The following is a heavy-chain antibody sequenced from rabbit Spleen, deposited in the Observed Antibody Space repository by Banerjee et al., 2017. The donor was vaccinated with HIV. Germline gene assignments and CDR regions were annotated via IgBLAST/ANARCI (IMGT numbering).Heavy chain of an antibody. CDR1: GFSFSDRDV. CDR3: ARDLAGAIGWNFSL. Sequence: QEQLVESGGGLVQPEGSLTLTCKASGFSFSDRDVMCWVRQAPGKGLQWIACINVYTGKPVYATWAKGRCTMSRASSATVTLQMTSLTTADTATYFCARDLAGAIGWNFSLWGPGTLVTVS. CDR2: INVYTGKP. D-gene: IGHD4-1*01. V-gene: IGHV1S45*01. J-gene: IGHJ4*01.